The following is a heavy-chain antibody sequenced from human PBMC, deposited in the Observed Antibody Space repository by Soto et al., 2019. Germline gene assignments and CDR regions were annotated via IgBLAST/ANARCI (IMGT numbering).Heavy chain of an antibody. CDR1: GYTFTSYY. CDR2: INPSGGST. Sequence: ASVKVSCKASGYTFTSYYMHWVRQAPGQGLEWMGIINPSGGSTSYAQKFQGRVTMTRDTSTSTVYMELSSLRSEDPAVSYCARAQLAVGVTYYYYRDMYVRGQGNTGPLSS. J-gene: IGHJ6*02. CDR3: ARAQLAVGVTYYYYRDMYV. D-gene: IGHD6-19*01. V-gene: IGHV1-46*01.